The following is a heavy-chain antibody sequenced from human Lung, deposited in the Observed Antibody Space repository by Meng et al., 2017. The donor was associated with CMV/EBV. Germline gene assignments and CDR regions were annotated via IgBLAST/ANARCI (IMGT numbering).Heavy chain of an antibody. CDR1: GGSFSGYY. CDR3: ARALVVPAASLDY. V-gene: IGHV4-34*01. J-gene: IGHJ4*02. Sequence: GSLRLXCAVYGGSFSGYYWSWIRQPPGKGLEWIGEINHSGSTNYNPSLKSRVTISVDTSKNQFSLKLSPVTAADTAVYYCARALVVPAASLDYWGQGTLVTVSS. D-gene: IGHD2-2*01. CDR2: INHSGST.